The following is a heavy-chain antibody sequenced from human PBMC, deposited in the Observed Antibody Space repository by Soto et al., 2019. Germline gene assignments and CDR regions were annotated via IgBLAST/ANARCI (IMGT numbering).Heavy chain of an antibody. J-gene: IGHJ6*02. V-gene: IGHV1-69*13. Sequence: SVKVSCKASGGTFSSYAISWVRQAPGQGLEWMGGIIPIFGTANYAQKFQGRVTITADESTSTAYMELSSLRSEDTAVYYCARIHCSGCSCFFSGYYYYGMDVWGQGTTVTVSS. CDR2: IIPIFGTA. D-gene: IGHD2-15*01. CDR3: ARIHCSGCSCFFSGYYYYGMDV. CDR1: GGTFSSYA.